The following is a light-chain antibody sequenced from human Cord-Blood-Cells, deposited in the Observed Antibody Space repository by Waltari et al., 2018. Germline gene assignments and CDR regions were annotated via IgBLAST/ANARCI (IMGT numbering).Light chain of an antibody. V-gene: IGKV3-11*01. J-gene: IGKJ2*01. CDR2: DAS. CDR3: QQRSNWYT. CDR1: QSVSSY. Sequence: EIMLTQSPATLSLSPGERATLSCRASQSVSSYLAWYQQKPGQAPRLLIYDASNRATVIPARFSGSGSGTDFTLTISSLEPEDFAVYYCQQRSNWYTFGQGTKLEIK.